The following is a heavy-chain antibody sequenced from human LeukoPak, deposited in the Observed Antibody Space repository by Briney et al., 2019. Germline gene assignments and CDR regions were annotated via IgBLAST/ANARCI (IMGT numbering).Heavy chain of an antibody. CDR2: IIPILNIT. V-gene: IGHV1-69*04. Sequence: SSVKVSCKASRGTFSKYAISWVRQAPGQGLEWMGRIIPILNITHSAQKFQGRGTIAADKSTRTAYMELSSLRSEDTAVYYCARDDDRAREIDYWGQGTLVTVSP. D-gene: IGHD3-22*01. J-gene: IGHJ4*02. CDR3: ARDDDRAREIDY. CDR1: RGTFSKYA.